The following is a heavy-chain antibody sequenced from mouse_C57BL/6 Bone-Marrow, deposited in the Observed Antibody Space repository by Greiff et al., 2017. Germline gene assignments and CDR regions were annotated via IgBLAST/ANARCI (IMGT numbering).Heavy chain of an antibody. CDR1: GYSFTSYY. D-gene: IGHD1-1*01. V-gene: IGHV1-66*01. Sequence: VQLQQSGPELVKPGASVKISCKASGYSFTSYYIHWVKQRPGQGLEWIGWIYPGSGNTKYNEKFKGKATRTADTSSSTAYMQLSSLTSEDSAVYYCARSGLLRNAMDYWGQGTSVTVSS. J-gene: IGHJ4*01. CDR2: IYPGSGNT. CDR3: ARSGLLRNAMDY.